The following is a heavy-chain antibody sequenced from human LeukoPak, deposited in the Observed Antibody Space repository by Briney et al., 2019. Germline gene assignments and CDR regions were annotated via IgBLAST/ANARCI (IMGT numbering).Heavy chain of an antibody. J-gene: IGHJ4*02. CDR1: GGSITNTNY. CDR2: VNLRGST. CDR3: AREGGPYRPLDY. Sequence: SETPSLTCGVSGGSITNTNYWTWVRQPPGKGLEWIGEVNLRGSTNYNPSLMGRVAIAVDTSENHISLQLTSVTAADTAVYYCAREGGPYRPLDYSGQGTLVTVSS. V-gene: IGHV4-4*02.